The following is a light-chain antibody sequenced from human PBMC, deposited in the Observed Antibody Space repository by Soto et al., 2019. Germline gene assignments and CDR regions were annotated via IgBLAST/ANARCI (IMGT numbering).Light chain of an antibody. J-gene: IGKJ3*01. CDR2: DAS. V-gene: IGKV3-11*01. Sequence: EIVLTQSPATLSLSPGERATLSCRASQSVSSYLAWYQQQPGQAPRLLIYDASNRATGIPARFSGSGSGTDFTLTISSLETEDFAVYYCQQRSNWLFTFGPGTKVDIK. CDR1: QSVSSY. CDR3: QQRSNWLFT.